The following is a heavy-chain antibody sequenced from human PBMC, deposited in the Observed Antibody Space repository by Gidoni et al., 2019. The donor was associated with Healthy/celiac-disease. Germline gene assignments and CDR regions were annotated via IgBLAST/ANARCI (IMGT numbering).Heavy chain of an antibody. CDR3: ARGPPHYYGSGSPLDY. CDR1: GGSFGGYY. D-gene: IGHD3-10*01. V-gene: IGHV4-34*01. CDR2: INHSGST. J-gene: IGHJ4*02. Sequence: QVQLQQWGAGLLKPSETLSLTCAVYGGSFGGYYWSWIRQPPGKGLEWIGEINHSGSTNYNPPLKSRVTISVDTSKNQFSLKLSSVTAADTAVYYCARGPPHYYGSGSPLDYWGQGTLVTVSS.